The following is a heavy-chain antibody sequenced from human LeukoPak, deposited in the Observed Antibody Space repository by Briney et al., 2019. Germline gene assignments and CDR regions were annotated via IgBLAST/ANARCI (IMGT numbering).Heavy chain of an antibody. D-gene: IGHD3-3*01. Sequence: GGSLRLPCAASGFTFSSYAMSWVRQAPGKGLEWVSAISGSGGSTYYADSVKGRFTISRDNSKNTLYLQMNSLRAEDTAVYYCAKMHYDFWSGYYMFDYWGQGTLVTVSS. CDR1: GFTFSSYA. CDR3: AKMHYDFWSGYYMFDY. V-gene: IGHV3-23*01. CDR2: ISGSGGST. J-gene: IGHJ4*02.